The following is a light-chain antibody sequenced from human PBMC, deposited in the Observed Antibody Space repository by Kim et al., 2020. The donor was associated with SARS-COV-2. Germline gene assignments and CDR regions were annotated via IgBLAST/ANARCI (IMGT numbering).Light chain of an antibody. CDR2: GKN. CDR3: NSRDSSGNHWV. Sequence: VGQTVRITCQGDSLRSYYASWYQQKPGQAPVLVIYGKNNRPSGIPDRFSGSSSGNTASLTITGAQAEDEADYYCNSRDSSGNHWVFGGGTKLTVL. CDR1: SLRSYY. J-gene: IGLJ3*02. V-gene: IGLV3-19*01.